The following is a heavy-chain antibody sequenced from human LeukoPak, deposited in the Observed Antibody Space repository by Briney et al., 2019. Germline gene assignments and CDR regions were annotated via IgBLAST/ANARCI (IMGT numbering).Heavy chain of an antibody. CDR2: ISYAGSNE. V-gene: IGHV3-30*04. CDR3: ARGDFRWEMATTIAFDI. J-gene: IGHJ3*02. Sequence: GRSLRLSCAPSGFTFRNYAMHWVRQAPGKGLEWVAVISYAGSNEHYADSVKGRFTISRDNSKNTLFLQMNSPRAEDTAVYYCARGDFRWEMATTIAFDIWGQGTMVTVSS. CDR1: GFTFRNYA. D-gene: IGHD5-24*01.